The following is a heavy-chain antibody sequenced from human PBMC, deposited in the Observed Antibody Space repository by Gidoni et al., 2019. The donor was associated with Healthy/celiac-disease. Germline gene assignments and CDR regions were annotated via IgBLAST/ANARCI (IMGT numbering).Heavy chain of an antibody. V-gene: IGHV5-51*01. D-gene: IGHD5-18*01. CDR2: IYPGDSDT. CDR3: ARLKLWPQTNFDY. Sequence: EVPLVQSGAEVTKPGESLKISSKGSGYTVTSYWIGWVRQMPGKGLEWMGFIYPGDSDTRYSTTFKGQVTSSADKSISTAYLQWSSLKASDTAMYYCARLKLWPQTNFDYWGQGTLVTVSS. CDR1: GYTVTSYW. J-gene: IGHJ4*02.